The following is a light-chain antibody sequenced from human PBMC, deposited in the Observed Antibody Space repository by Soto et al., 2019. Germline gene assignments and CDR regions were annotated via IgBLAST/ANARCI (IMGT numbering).Light chain of an antibody. CDR1: QSISSW. CDR3: QQYNSYPMYT. J-gene: IGKJ2*01. Sequence: DIQMTQSPSTLSASVGDRVTITCRASQSISSWLAWYQQKPGKAPKLLIYDASSLESGVPSRFSGTGSGTEFTLTISSLQPDDFATYYCQQYNSYPMYTFGQGTKLELK. CDR2: DAS. V-gene: IGKV1-5*01.